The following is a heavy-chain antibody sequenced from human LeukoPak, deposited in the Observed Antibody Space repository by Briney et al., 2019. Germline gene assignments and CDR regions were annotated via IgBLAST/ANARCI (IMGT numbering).Heavy chain of an antibody. D-gene: IGHD3-3*01. CDR1: GFTFSTHA. CDR3: AKDGYYSSANHFARLHFDL. Sequence: GGSLRLSCEASGFTFSTHAMNCIRQTPGKGLEWLSVISGDVQTTTYASSVKGRFTISRDNSKNTLYLEMNSLRVEDTAIYYCAKDGYYSSANHFARLHFDLWGRGTRVTVSS. J-gene: IGHJ2*01. V-gene: IGHV3-23*01. CDR2: ISGDVQTT.